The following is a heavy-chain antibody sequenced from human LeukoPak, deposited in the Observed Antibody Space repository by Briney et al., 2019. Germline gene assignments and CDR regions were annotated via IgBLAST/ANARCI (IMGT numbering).Heavy chain of an antibody. CDR1: GGSFSGYY. V-gene: IGHV4-34*01. D-gene: IGHD5-12*01. Sequence: SETLSLTCAVYGGSFSGYYWSWIRQPPGKGLEWIGEINHSGSTNYNPSLKSRVTISVDTSKNQFSLKLSSVTAADTAVYYCARGVGSGYDGYYYYGMDVWGQGTTVTVS. CDR3: ARGVGSGYDGYYYYGMDV. CDR2: INHSGST. J-gene: IGHJ6*02.